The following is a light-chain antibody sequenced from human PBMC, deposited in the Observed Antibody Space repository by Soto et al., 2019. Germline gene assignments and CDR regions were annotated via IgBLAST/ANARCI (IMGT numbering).Light chain of an antibody. Sequence: QSELTQPPSVSAAPGQKVTISCSGKNSNIGNNYVSWYQQLPGTAPKLLIYDNNKRPSGIPDRFSGSKSGTSATLGITGLQTGDEADYYCATWDGTLSVIFGGGTKLTVL. CDR3: ATWDGTLSVI. J-gene: IGLJ2*01. CDR1: NSNIGNNY. V-gene: IGLV1-51*01. CDR2: DNN.